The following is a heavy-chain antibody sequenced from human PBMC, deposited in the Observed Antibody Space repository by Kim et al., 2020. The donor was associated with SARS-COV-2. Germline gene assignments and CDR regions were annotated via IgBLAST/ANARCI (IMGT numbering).Heavy chain of an antibody. CDR1: GFTFSSYA. CDR3: AKADQLLTYYYYGMDV. Sequence: GGSLRLSCAASGFTFSSYAMSWVRQAPGKGLEWVSAISGSGGSTYYADSVKGRFTISRDNSKNTLYLQMNSLRAEDTAVYYCAKADQLLTYYYYGMDVWGQGHTVTVSS. V-gene: IGHV3-23*01. J-gene: IGHJ6*02. D-gene: IGHD2-2*01. CDR2: ISGSGGST.